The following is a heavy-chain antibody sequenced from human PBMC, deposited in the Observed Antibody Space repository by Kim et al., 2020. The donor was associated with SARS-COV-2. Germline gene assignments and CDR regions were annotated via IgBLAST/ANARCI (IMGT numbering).Heavy chain of an antibody. Sequence: GGSLRLSCAASGFIFSKYIMHWVRQAPGKGLEWVAVIWADGSDQYYGDSVKGRFTISRDNSKNIQYLQMDNLTVEDTSVYYCARELAGDFAFDLWWQETMVPVSS. V-gene: IGHV3-33*01. CDR3: ARELAGDFAFDL. D-gene: IGHD3-10*01. CDR2: IWADGSDQ. CDR1: GFIFSKYI. J-gene: IGHJ3*01.